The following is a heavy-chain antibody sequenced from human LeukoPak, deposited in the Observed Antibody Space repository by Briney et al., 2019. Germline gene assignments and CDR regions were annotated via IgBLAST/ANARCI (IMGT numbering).Heavy chain of an antibody. D-gene: IGHD2-2*01. Sequence: ASVKVSCKASAYTFTGYYMHWVRQAPGQGLEWMGWIHPNSGGTNYAQKFQGRVTMTRDTSISTVYMELSRLRSNDTAVYYCAREEGRCSSTSCSAPLSYWGQGTLVTVSS. J-gene: IGHJ4*02. CDR3: AREEGRCSSTSCSAPLSY. V-gene: IGHV1-2*02. CDR1: AYTFTGYY. CDR2: IHPNSGGT.